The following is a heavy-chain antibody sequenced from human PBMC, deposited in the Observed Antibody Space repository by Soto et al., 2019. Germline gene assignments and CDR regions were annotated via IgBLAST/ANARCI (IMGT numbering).Heavy chain of an antibody. V-gene: IGHV3-48*02. J-gene: IGHJ4*02. CDR1: GFTFSSYS. D-gene: IGHD3-9*01. CDR3: ERGIYGDILPGYYEGKFDY. CDR2: ISSSSSTI. Sequence: GGSLRLSCAASGFTFSSYSMNWVRQAPGKGLEWVSYISSSSSTIYYADSVKGRFTISRDNAKNSLYLQMNSLRDEDTAVYYCERGIYGDILPGYYEGKFDYWGQGTLVTVSS.